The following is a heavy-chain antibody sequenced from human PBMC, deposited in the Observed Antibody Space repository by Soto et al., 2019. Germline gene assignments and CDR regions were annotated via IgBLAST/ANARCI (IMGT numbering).Heavy chain of an antibody. D-gene: IGHD3-10*01. CDR3: ARDRGVPLSYYYYGMDV. J-gene: IGHJ6*02. CDR2: ISSSSSYI. CDR1: GFTFSSYS. Sequence: GGSLRLSCAASGFTFSSYSMNWVRQAPGKGLEWVSSISSSSSYIYYADSVKGRFTISRDNAKNSLYLQMNSLRAEDTAVYYCARDRGVPLSYYYYGMDVWGQGTTVTVSS. V-gene: IGHV3-21*01.